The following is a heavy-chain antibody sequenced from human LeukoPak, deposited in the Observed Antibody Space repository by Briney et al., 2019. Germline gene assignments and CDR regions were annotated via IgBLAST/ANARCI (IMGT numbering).Heavy chain of an antibody. J-gene: IGHJ4*02. D-gene: IGHD2-21*02. CDR1: GFTFSSYS. CDR2: IYYSGST. CDR3: AASWVVTASTY. Sequence: GSLRLSCAASGFTFSSYSMNWVRQPPGKGLEWIGSIYYSGSTYYNPSLKSRVTISVDTSKNQFSLKLSSVTAADTAVYYCAASWVVTASTYWGQGTLVTVSS. V-gene: IGHV4-39*07.